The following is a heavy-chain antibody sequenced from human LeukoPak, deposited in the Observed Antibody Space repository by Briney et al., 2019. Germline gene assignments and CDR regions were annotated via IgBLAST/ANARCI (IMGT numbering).Heavy chain of an antibody. J-gene: IGHJ4*02. CDR2: ISGSGVST. CDR3: AKDYYGDF. V-gene: IGHV3-23*01. CDR1: GFTFSSYA. Sequence: GGSLRLSCAASGFTFSSYAMSWVRQAPGKGLEWVSGISGSGVSTYYADSVKGRFTISRDNSKTTLYLQMNSLRVEDTAVYYCAKDYYGDFWGQGTLVTVSS.